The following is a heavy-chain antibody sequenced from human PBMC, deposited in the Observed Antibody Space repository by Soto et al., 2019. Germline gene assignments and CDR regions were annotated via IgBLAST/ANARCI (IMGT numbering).Heavy chain of an antibody. D-gene: IGHD2-8*02. CDR2: IDTDGGT. J-gene: IGHJ4*02. CDR1: GFTVSSNY. CDR3: ARPFTGTYSLDY. Sequence: GGSLRLSCAASGFTVSSNYMSWVRQAPGKGLEWVSVIDTDGGTYNADSVKGRFTISRDNAKNTVYLQMNSLRAEDTAVYYCARPFTGTYSLDYWGLGILVTVSS. V-gene: IGHV3-66*04.